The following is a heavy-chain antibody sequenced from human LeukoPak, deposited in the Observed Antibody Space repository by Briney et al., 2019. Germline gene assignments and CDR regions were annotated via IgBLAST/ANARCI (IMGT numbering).Heavy chain of an antibody. V-gene: IGHV4-59*08. J-gene: IGHJ4*02. D-gene: IGHD1-26*01. Sequence: SETLSLTCTVAGGSISTYIWGLIRQPPGKGLEWIGYSSSSGSTNYNPSLNSRVTISADTSKNQFSLKLSSVTAADTAVYHCARHGGSYSHDYWGQGTLVTVSS. CDR3: ARHGGSYSHDY. CDR2: SSSSGST. CDR1: GGSISTYI.